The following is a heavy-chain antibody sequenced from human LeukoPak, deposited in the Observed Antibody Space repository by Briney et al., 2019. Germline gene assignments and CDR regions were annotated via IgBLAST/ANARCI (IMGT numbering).Heavy chain of an antibody. CDR3: AIGRGYYYPGDY. D-gene: IGHD3-22*01. CDR2: LLCDGSDK. J-gene: IGHJ4*02. Sequence: GGSLRLSCAASGFTFSTYGMHWVSQAPGKGLEWVAFLLCDGSDKYYADSVKGRFTISRDNSKNTLYPQMNSLRAEDTAVYYCAIGRGYYYPGDYWRQGTLVTVSS. V-gene: IGHV3-30*02. CDR1: GFTFSTYG.